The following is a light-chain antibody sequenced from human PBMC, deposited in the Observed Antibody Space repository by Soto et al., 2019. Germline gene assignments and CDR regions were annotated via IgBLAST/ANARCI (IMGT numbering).Light chain of an antibody. CDR3: QQSDNLPLT. CDR2: DAS. Sequence: DIQMTQSPSSLSASVGDRVTITCQASRDISNYLNWYQQKPGKAPQLLIYDASNLETGVPSRFRRIVSVTDFTISISSLQLEDIATYYCQQSDNLPLTFGPGTKVDIK. CDR1: RDISNY. J-gene: IGKJ3*01. V-gene: IGKV1-33*01.